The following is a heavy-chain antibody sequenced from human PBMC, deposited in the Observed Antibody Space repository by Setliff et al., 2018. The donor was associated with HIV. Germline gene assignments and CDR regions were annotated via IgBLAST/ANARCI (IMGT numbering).Heavy chain of an antibody. CDR3: VRVAGFSSSWFAY. D-gene: IGHD6-13*01. Sequence: ETLSLTCTVSGGSISSSSYYWMHWVRQAPGKGLEWVARINSDGSTVEHAGAVKGRLTISRDNARNTLYLEMNSLRVEDAAMYYCVRVAGFSSSWFAYWGQGTLVTVSS. CDR1: GGSISSSSYYW. CDR2: INSDGSTV. J-gene: IGHJ5*01. V-gene: IGHV3-74*03.